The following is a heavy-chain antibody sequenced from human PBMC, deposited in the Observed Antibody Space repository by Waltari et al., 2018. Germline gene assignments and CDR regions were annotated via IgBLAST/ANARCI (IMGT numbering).Heavy chain of an antibody. Sequence: EVQLVESGGGLVQPGGSLRTSCAAPGFTFSNSWMTWVRQAPGKGLEWVANIKQDGSAKYYVDSVKGRFTISRDNARNSLFLQMDSLRAEDMAVYYCARLAVWVAQEDFWGQGTLVTVSS. D-gene: IGHD1-26*01. CDR3: ARLAVWVAQEDF. CDR1: GFTFSNSW. J-gene: IGHJ4*02. CDR2: IKQDGSAK. V-gene: IGHV3-7*01.